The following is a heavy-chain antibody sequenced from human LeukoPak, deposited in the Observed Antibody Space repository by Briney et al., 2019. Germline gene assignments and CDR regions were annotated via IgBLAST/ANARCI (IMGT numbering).Heavy chain of an antibody. D-gene: IGHD3-16*02. Sequence: SETLSLTCAVSGGSIGTYYWSWVRQSPGKGLEWIGYIYVTGNRYNPYLQNRVTISIGTSRNQFFLEMSSGTAAGTVVLYCGRHIGGGIEDMDVWGKGTKVTVSS. CDR3: GRHIGGGIEDMDV. CDR1: GGSIGTYY. V-gene: IGHV4-59*08. J-gene: IGHJ6*03. CDR2: IYVTGN.